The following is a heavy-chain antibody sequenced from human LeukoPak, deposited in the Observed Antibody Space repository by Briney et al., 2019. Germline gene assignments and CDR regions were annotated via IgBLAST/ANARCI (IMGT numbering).Heavy chain of an antibody. CDR3: ARGREYYFDY. J-gene: IGHJ4*02. Sequence: GGSLRLSCAASGFTFSSYGMHWVRQAPGKGLEWVAVIWYDGSNKYYADSVKGRFPISRDNSKNTLYLQMNRLRAEDTAVYCCARGREYYFDYWGQGTLVTVSS. V-gene: IGHV3-33*01. D-gene: IGHD3-10*01. CDR2: IWYDGSNK. CDR1: GFTFSSYG.